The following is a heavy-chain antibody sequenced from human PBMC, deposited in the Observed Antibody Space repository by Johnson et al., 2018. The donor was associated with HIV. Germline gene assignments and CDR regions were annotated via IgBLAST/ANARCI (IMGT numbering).Heavy chain of an antibody. Sequence: VLLVESGGGLVKPGGSLRLSCAASGFTVSSNEMSWVRQAPGKGLEWVSSISGGSTYYADSVKGRFTISRDNSKNTLYLQMNSLRAEDTAVYFCARVRRQLVRLSAFDIWGQGTLVTVSS. CDR1: GFTVSSNE. CDR3: ARVRRQLVRLSAFDI. J-gene: IGHJ3*02. D-gene: IGHD6-6*01. CDR2: ISGGST. V-gene: IGHV3-38-3*01.